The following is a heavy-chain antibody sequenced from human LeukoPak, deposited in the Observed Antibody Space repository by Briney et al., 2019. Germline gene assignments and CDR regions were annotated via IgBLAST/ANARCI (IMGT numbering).Heavy chain of an antibody. Sequence: GGSLRLSSAASGFTFSDYYMNWLRQAPGKGLEWVSYISSSSSYTNYADSVKGRFTISRDNAKNSLYLQMNSLRAEDTAVYYCARTFYGGNSRTDFCGQGTLVTVSS. CDR2: ISSSSSYT. J-gene: IGHJ4*02. V-gene: IGHV3-11*03. CDR3: ARTFYGGNSRTDF. CDR1: GFTFSDYY. D-gene: IGHD4-23*01.